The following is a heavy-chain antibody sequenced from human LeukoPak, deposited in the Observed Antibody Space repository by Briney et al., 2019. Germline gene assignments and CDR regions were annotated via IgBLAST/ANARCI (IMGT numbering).Heavy chain of an antibody. CDR2: ISSSSSYT. V-gene: IGHV3-11*05. D-gene: IGHD6-13*01. J-gene: IGHJ1*01. CDR1: GFAFSSQD. CDR3: ARDEQQQLEYFHH. Sequence: GGSLRLSCAASGFAFSSQDMGWIRQAPGKGLEWVSYISSSSSYTNYADSVKGRFTISRDNAKNSLYLQMNSLRAEDTAVYYCARDEQQQLEYFHHWGQGTLVTVSS.